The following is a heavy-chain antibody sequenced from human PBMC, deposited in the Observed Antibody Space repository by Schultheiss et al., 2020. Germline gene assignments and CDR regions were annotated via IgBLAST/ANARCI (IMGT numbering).Heavy chain of an antibody. D-gene: IGHD3-3*01. CDR3: ARDVLRFLEWLFDY. Sequence: SETLSLTCSVSGGSISTYYWSWIRQPAGRGLAWIGHIYTSGTTKYNPSLKSRVTMSVDTSKNQFSLKMSSVTAADTAVYYCARDVLRFLEWLFDYWGQGTLVTVSS. J-gene: IGHJ4*02. CDR2: IYTSGTT. CDR1: GGSISTYY. V-gene: IGHV4-4*07.